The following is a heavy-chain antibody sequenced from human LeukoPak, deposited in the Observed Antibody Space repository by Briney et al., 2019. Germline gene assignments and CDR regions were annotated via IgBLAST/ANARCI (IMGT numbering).Heavy chain of an antibody. CDR3: ARGPSGQLWLNY. J-gene: IGHJ4*02. Sequence: PSETLSLTCTVSGGSISSYYWSWIRQPPGKGLEWIGYIYYSGSTNYNPSLKSRVTISVDTSKNQFSLKLSSVTAADTAVYYCARGPSGQLWLNYWGQGTLVTVSS. CDR2: IYYSGST. V-gene: IGHV4-59*01. CDR1: GGSISSYY. D-gene: IGHD5-18*01.